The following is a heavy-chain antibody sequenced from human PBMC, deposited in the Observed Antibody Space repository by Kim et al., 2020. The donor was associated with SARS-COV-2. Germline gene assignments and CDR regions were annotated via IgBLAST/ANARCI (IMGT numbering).Heavy chain of an antibody. J-gene: IGHJ4*02. CDR3: AREAAVAGSGHFYS. Sequence: GGSLRLSCAASGFGISDSYMNWVRRAPGKGLEWISVIYRADQTYYGDYVRGRFIISRDNSKNMVFLQMNSMRVEDTAIYYCAREAAVAGSGHFYSWGQGT. CDR1: GFGISDSY. D-gene: IGHD6-19*01. CDR2: IYRADQT. V-gene: IGHV3-53*01.